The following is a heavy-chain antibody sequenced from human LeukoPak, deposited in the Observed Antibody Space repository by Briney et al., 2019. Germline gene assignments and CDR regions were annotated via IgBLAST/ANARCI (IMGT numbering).Heavy chain of an antibody. CDR3: AKKRNAAPYYFDC. D-gene: IGHD6-25*01. J-gene: IGHJ4*02. CDR1: GGSISTNNW. CDR2: IYHSGST. Sequence: SGTLSLTCAVSGGSISTNNWWSWVRQPPGKGLEWIGEIYHSGSTNYNPPLKSPVTISVDKSKNQFSLRLSSVTAADTAVYYCAKKRNAAPYYFDCWGQGTLVTVSS. V-gene: IGHV4-4*02.